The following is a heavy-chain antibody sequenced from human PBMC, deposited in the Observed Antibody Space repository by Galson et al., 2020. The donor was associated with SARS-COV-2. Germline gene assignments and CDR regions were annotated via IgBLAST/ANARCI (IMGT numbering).Heavy chain of an antibody. Sequence: LSLTCAASGFTFSSYAMHWVRQAPGKGLEWVAVISYDGSNKYYADSVKGRFTISRDNSKNTLYLQMNSLRAEDTAVYYCARDGEYYGFWSGYYPGRYYYYYGMDVWGKGTTVTVSS. D-gene: IGHD3-3*01. CDR2: ISYDGSNK. CDR3: ARDGEYYGFWSGYYPGRYYYYYGMDV. J-gene: IGHJ6*04. V-gene: IGHV3-30*11. CDR1: GFTFSSYA.